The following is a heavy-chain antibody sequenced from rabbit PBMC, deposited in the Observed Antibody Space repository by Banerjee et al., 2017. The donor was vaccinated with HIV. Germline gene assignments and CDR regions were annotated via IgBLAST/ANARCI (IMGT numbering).Heavy chain of an antibody. CDR1: GFDLSSYYY. Sequence: QQQLVESGGGLVKPEGSLTLTCKASGFDLSSYYYMCWVRQAPGMGLEWIACIDTASSASIYYASWAKGRFTISKTSSATVTLQITSLTAAETATYFCARGDGNSSDLWGPGTLVTVS. CDR2: IDTASSASI. D-gene: IGHD8-1*01. J-gene: IGHJ6*01. V-gene: IGHV1S45*01. CDR3: ARGDGNSSDL.